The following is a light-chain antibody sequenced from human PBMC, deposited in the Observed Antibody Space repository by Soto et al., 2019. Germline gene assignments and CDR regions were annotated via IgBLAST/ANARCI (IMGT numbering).Light chain of an antibody. V-gene: IGKV4-1*01. CDR2: WAS. CDR3: QHYYSIPWT. CDR1: QSVFSNSNNKNC. Sequence: DIMMTQSPDSLAVSLGERATINCNSSQSVFSNSNNKNCIAWYQQKSGQPPKLLIYWASSRESGVPDRFSGGGSGTDLTLTISSLQAEDVATYYCQHYYSIPWTFGQGTKVDI. J-gene: IGKJ1*01.